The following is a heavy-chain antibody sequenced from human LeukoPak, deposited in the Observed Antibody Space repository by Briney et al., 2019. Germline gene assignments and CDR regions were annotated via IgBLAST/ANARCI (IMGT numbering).Heavy chain of an antibody. D-gene: IGHD6-13*01. CDR1: GYTFTGYY. Sequence: ASVKVSCKASGYTFTGYYMHWVRQAPGQGLEWMGRINPNSGGTNYAQKFQGGVTMTRDTSISTAYMELSRLRSDDTAVYYCARDLVYSSSWYGLKNWFDPWGQGTLVTVSS. V-gene: IGHV1-2*06. J-gene: IGHJ5*02. CDR2: INPNSGGT. CDR3: ARDLVYSSSWYGLKNWFDP.